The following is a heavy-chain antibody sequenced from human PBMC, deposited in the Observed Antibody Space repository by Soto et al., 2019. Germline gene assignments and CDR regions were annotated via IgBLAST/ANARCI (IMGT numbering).Heavy chain of an antibody. J-gene: IGHJ6*02. CDR1: GFTFSSYG. CDR2: IWYDGSNK. Sequence: GGSLRLSCAASGFTFSSYGMHWVRQAPGKGLEWVAVIWYDGSNKYYADSVKGRFTISRDNSKNTLYLQMNSLRAEDTAVYYCARDNSSSWYGMDVWGQGTTVTVSS. CDR3: ARDNSSSWYGMDV. V-gene: IGHV3-33*01. D-gene: IGHD6-13*01.